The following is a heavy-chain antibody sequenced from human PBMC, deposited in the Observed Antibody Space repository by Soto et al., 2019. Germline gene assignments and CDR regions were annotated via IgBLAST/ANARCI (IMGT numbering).Heavy chain of an antibody. V-gene: IGHV3-30-3*01. Sequence: VGSLRLSCAASGFTFSSYAMHWVRQAPGKGLEWVAVISYDGSNKYYADSVKGRFTISRDNSKNTLYLQMNSLRAEDTAVYYCARDSPGTWEPTPTDYYYYYGMDVWGQGTTVTVAS. CDR1: GFTFSSYA. CDR3: ARDSPGTWEPTPTDYYYYYGMDV. D-gene: IGHD1-26*01. CDR2: ISYDGSNK. J-gene: IGHJ6*02.